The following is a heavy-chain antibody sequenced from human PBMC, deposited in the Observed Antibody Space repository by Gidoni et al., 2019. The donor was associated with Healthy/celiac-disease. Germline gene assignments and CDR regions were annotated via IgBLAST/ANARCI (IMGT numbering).Heavy chain of an antibody. Sequence: QVQLQQWGAGLLKPSETLSLTCAVDGGSFSGYYGSWIRQPPGKGLEWIGEITHSGSTNYNPSLKSRVTISVDPSKNQFSLKLSSVTAADTAVYYCAREARSSSSRSGSYYYMDVWGKGTTVTVSS. D-gene: IGHD6-6*01. CDR3: AREARSSSSRSGSYYYMDV. CDR1: GGSFSGYY. V-gene: IGHV4-34*01. CDR2: ITHSGST. J-gene: IGHJ6*03.